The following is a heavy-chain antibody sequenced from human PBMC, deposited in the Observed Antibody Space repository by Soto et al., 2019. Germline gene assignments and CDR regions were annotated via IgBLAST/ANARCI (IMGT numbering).Heavy chain of an antibody. D-gene: IGHD3-10*01. J-gene: IGHJ2*01. CDR1: GFTFTSYS. V-gene: IGHV3-48*04. CDR2: ISIDSTTR. Sequence: GGSLRLSCAASGFTFTSYSMSWVRQAPGKGLEWISFISIDSTTRYYADSVKGRFTVSRDNAKSSLYLQMNSLRAEDTAVYYCARASPFTLIRGVIIMWYFDLWGRGTLVTVSS. CDR3: ARASPFTLIRGVIIMWYFDL.